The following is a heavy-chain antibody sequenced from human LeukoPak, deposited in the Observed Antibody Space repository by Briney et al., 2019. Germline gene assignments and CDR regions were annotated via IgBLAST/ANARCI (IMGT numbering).Heavy chain of an antibody. D-gene: IGHD3-22*01. Sequence: SETLSLTCTVSGGSISSGGYYWSWIRQPPGKGLEWIGYIYYSGSTYYNPSLKSRVTISVDTSKNQFSLKLSSVTAADTAVYYCARAGSSGYLYLDYWGQGTLVTVSS. CDR1: GGSISSGGYY. CDR2: IYYSGST. V-gene: IGHV4-31*03. J-gene: IGHJ4*02. CDR3: ARAGSSGYLYLDY.